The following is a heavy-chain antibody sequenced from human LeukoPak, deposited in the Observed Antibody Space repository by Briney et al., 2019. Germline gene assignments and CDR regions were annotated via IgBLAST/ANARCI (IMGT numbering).Heavy chain of an antibody. CDR1: GFTFSSYN. V-gene: IGHV3-48*01. Sequence: GGSLRLSCAASGFTFSSYNTNWVRQAPGKGLEWVSCISSSSSTIYYADSVKGRFTISRDNAKNSLYLQMNSLRAEDTAVYYCARVPNTSPDYWGQGTLVTVSS. D-gene: IGHD4/OR15-4a*01. CDR3: ARVPNTSPDY. CDR2: ISSSSSTI. J-gene: IGHJ4*02.